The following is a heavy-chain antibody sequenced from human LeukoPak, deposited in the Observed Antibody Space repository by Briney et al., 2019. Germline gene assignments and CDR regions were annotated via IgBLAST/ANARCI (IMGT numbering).Heavy chain of an antibody. CDR2: INHSGST. CDR3: ARCGYSGYDWSYY. Sequence: SETLSLTCAVYGGSFSGYYWSWIRQPPGKGLEWIGEINHSGSTNYNPSLKSRVTISVNTPKNRFSLELRSVTAADTAVYYCARCGYSGYDWSYYWGQGTLVTVSS. V-gene: IGHV4-34*01. J-gene: IGHJ4*02. D-gene: IGHD5-12*01. CDR1: GGSFSGYY.